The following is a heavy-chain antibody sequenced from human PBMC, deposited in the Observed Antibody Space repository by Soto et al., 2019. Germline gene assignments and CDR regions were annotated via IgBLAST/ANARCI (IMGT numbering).Heavy chain of an antibody. Sequence: VQLLESGGGLVQPGGSLRLSCAASGFSFHTYAMGWVRQAPGKGLEWVSSLSGSGGSTNYADSVKGRFTIYRDNSKDTLYLQMNNLRAGDTAMYYCEKDRREWGCFDYWGLGTLVTVSS. D-gene: IGHD3-3*01. J-gene: IGHJ4*02. CDR3: EKDRREWGCFDY. CDR1: GFSFHTYA. V-gene: IGHV3-23*01. CDR2: LSGSGGST.